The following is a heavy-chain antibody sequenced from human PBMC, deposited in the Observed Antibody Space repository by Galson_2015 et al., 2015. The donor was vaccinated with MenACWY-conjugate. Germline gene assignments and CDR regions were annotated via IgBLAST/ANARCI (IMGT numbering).Heavy chain of an antibody. CDR1: GFTFSNYW. CDR3: ARKIKAVAGENYYYYGMDV. Sequence: SLRLSCAGSGFTFSNYWMSWVRQAPGKGLEWVANIKQDGSEKYYVDSVRGRFTISRDNAKISLYLQMNSLRAEDTAVYYCARKIKAVAGENYYYYGMDVWAKGPRSPSP. J-gene: IGHJ6*02. V-gene: IGHV3-7*03. D-gene: IGHD6-19*01. CDR2: IKQDGSEK.